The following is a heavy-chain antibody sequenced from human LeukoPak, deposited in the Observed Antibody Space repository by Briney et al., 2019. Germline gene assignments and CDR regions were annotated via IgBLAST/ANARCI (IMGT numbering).Heavy chain of an antibody. CDR3: ATARKGYSYGLYYYYGMDV. CDR1: GYTFTSYG. V-gene: IGHV1-8*01. Sequence: ASVKVSCKASGYTFTSYGINWVRQATGQGLEWMGWMNPNSGNTGYAQKFQGRVTMTRNTSISTAYMELSSLRSEDTAVYYCATARKGYSYGLYYYYGMDVWGQGTTVTVSS. D-gene: IGHD5-18*01. CDR2: MNPNSGNT. J-gene: IGHJ6*02.